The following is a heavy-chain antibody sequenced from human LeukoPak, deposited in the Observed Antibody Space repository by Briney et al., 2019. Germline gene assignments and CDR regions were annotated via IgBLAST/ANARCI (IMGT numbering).Heavy chain of an antibody. D-gene: IGHD3-22*01. CDR2: IDGSGSST. CDR3: AREGHSSGNCGMFDI. CDR1: GFSLSSSV. Sequence: GGSLRLSCAASGFSLSSSVMHWVRQGPGKGLEYVSGIDGSGSSTHYANSLKDRFTISKDNSKSTLYLQMGSLRVEDMAVYYCAREGHSSGNCGMFDIWGQGTMVTVSS. J-gene: IGHJ3*02. V-gene: IGHV3-64*01.